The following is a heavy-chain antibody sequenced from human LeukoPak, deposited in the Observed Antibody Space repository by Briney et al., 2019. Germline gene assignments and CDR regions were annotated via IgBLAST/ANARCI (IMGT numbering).Heavy chain of an antibody. CDR3: ARGNGWYFY. D-gene: IGHD6-19*01. CDR1: GGSISSYY. CDR2: IHYSGST. J-gene: IGHJ4*02. V-gene: IGHV4-59*01. Sequence: SETLSLTCTVSGGSISSYYWSWIRQPPGKGLEWIGYIHYSGSTNYNPSLKSRVTISVDTSKNQVSLKLSSVTAADTAVYYCARGNGWYFYWGQGTLVTVSS.